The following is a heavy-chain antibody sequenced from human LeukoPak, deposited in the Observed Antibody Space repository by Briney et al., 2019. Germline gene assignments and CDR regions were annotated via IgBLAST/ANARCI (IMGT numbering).Heavy chain of an antibody. Sequence: SETLSLTCAVYGGSFGGYYWSWIRQPPGKGLEWIGEINHSGSTNYNPSLKSRVTISVDTSKNQFSLKLSSVTAADTAVYYCASQRLGYCSSTSCHNWFDPWGQGTPVTVSS. CDR3: ASQRLGYCSSTSCHNWFDP. D-gene: IGHD2-2*01. J-gene: IGHJ5*02. V-gene: IGHV4-34*01. CDR2: INHSGST. CDR1: GGSFGGYY.